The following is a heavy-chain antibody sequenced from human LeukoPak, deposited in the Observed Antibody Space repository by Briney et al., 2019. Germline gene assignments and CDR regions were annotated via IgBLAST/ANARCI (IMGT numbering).Heavy chain of an antibody. Sequence: PGGSRTLSWAVAGPTFSTYGMNWVRQPPGKGLEWISDISSSGTSINSADSVKGRFTISRENAKNSLNLQMNSLRAEATALYYCAKAGPGFGFDYWGQGTLVTVSS. CDR2: ISSSGTSI. D-gene: IGHD3-10*01. J-gene: IGHJ4*02. V-gene: IGHV3-48*03. CDR1: GPTFSTYG. CDR3: AKAGPGFGFDY.